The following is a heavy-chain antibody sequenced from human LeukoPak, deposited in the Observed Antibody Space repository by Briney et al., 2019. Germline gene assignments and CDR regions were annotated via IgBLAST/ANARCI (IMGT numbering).Heavy chain of an antibody. CDR1: IHPFSEAR. CDR2: IKSKANGGAT. Sequence: GESLRLSCIDSIHPFSEARKTGDRQAPGKGLEWVGRIKSKANGGATDYGGPVKGRFTISRDDSKNTLYLQMNILKKGNISVAIPATRLEEVRFDVFDIWGRGTMVTVSS. V-gene: IGHV3-15*01. J-gene: IGHJ3*02. D-gene: IGHD2-21*01. CDR3: ATRLEEVRFDVFDI.